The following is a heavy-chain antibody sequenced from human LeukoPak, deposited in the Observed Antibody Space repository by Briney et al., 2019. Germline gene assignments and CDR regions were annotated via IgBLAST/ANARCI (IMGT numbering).Heavy chain of an antibody. D-gene: IGHD3-10*01. CDR1: GYTFTDYY. J-gene: IGHJ4*01. V-gene: IGHV1-2*02. CDR2: INPNSGGT. Sequence: ASVKVSCKASGYTFTDYYMHWVRQAPGQGLEWMGWINPNSGGTNYAQKFQGRVTMTRDTSISTVYMELSRLRSDDTAIYYCARDLDYYGSGSYYLLDYWGQGTLVTVSS. CDR3: ARDLDYYGSGSYYLLDY.